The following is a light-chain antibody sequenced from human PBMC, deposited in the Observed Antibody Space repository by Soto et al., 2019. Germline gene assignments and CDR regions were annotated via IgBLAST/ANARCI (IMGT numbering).Light chain of an antibody. J-gene: IGLJ1*01. Sequence: QSVLTQPASVSGSPGQSIAISCTGSSSDVGIYNDVSWYQQHPGKVPNLIIYEVTNRPSGASNRFSGSTAGNTASLTIAVLQAEDEADYYSSSYTTLSTRVFGTGTKLTVL. CDR1: SSDVGIYND. CDR3: SSYTTLSTRV. CDR2: EVT. V-gene: IGLV2-14*01.